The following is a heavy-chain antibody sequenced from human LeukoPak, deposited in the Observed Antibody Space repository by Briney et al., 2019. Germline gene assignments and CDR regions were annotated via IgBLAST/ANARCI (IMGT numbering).Heavy chain of an antibody. CDR3: ASSSSGYDYYYYYMDV. D-gene: IGHD5-12*01. CDR2: IIPIFGTA. CDR1: GGTFSSYA. J-gene: IGHJ6*03. Sequence: GASVKVSCKASGGTFSSYAISWVRQAPGQGLEWMGGIIPIFGTANYAQKFQGRVTITADESTSTAYMELSSLRSEDTAAYYCASSSSGYDYYYYYMDVWGKGTTVTISS. V-gene: IGHV1-69*13.